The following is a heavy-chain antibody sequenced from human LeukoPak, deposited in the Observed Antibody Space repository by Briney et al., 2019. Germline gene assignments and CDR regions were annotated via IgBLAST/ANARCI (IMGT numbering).Heavy chain of an antibody. J-gene: IGHJ3*02. CDR2: ISYDGSNK. CDR1: GFTFSSYG. V-gene: IGHV3-30*18. D-gene: IGHD3-10*01. Sequence: AGGSLRLSCAASGFTFSSYGMHWLRQAPGKGLEWVAVISYDGSNKYYADSVKGRFTISRDNSKNTLYLQMNSLRAEDTAVYYCAKMSGNDGFDIWGQGTMVTVSS. CDR3: AKMSGNDGFDI.